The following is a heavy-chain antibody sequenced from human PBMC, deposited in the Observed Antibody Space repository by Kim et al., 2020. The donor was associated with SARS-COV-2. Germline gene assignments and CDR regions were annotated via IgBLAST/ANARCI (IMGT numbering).Heavy chain of an antibody. D-gene: IGHD3-22*01. V-gene: IGHV3-33*06. J-gene: IGHJ4*02. CDR2: IWYDGSNK. CDR1: GFTFSSYG. CDR3: AKSKTDYYDSSGYLD. Sequence: GGSLRLSCAASGFTFSSYGMHWVRQAPGKGLEWVAVIWYDGSNKYYADSVKGRFTISRDNSKNTLYLQMNSLRAEDTAVYYCAKSKTDYYDSSGYLDWGQGTLVTVSS.